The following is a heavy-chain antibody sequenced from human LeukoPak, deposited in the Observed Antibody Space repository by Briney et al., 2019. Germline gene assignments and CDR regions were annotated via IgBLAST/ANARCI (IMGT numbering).Heavy chain of an antibody. CDR1: GGCFSDYC. J-gene: IGHJ4*02. CDR2: INHSGST. CDR3: ARPRRTLVAGTIWDY. Sequence: KSSETLSLTCTVCGGCFSDYCWSWIRQPPGKGLKWIGEINHSGSTNYNPSLKSRVTISVDTSKNQFSLKLSSVTAADTAVYYCARPRRTLVAGTIWDYWGQGTLVTVSS. D-gene: IGHD6-19*01. V-gene: IGHV4-34*01.